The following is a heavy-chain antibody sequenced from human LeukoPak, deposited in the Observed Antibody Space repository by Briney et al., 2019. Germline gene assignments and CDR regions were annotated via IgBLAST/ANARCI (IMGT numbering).Heavy chain of an antibody. J-gene: IGHJ3*02. CDR2: ISSSGSTI. Sequence: GGSLRLSCAASGFTFSGYSMNWVRQAPGKGLEWVSYISSSGSTIYYADSVKGRFTISRDNAKNSLYLQMNSLRAEDTAVYYCARDGGGYDFWSGYTNAFDIWGQGTMVTVSS. V-gene: IGHV3-48*04. CDR1: GFTFSGYS. D-gene: IGHD3-3*01. CDR3: ARDGGGYDFWSGYTNAFDI.